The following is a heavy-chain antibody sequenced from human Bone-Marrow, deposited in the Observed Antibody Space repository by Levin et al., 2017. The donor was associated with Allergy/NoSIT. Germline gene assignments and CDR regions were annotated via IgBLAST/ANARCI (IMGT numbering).Heavy chain of an antibody. V-gene: IGHV3-33*01. CDR2: IWYDGSNK. Sequence: PGGSLRLSCAASGFTFSSYGMHWVRQAPGKGLEWVAVIWYDGSNKYYADSVKGRFTISRDNSKNTLYLQMNSLRAEDTAVYYCARDRYGGNYLFDYWGQGTLVTVSS. J-gene: IGHJ4*02. CDR1: GFTFSSYG. D-gene: IGHD4-23*01. CDR3: ARDRYGGNYLFDY.